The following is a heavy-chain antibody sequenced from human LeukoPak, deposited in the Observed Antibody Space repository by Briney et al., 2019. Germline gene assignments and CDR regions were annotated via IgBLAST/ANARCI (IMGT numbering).Heavy chain of an antibody. CDR1: GGSFSGYY. V-gene: IGHV4-34*01. Sequence: PSETLSLTCAVYGGSFSGYYWSWIRQPPGKGLEWIGEINHSGSTNYNPSLKSRVTISVDTSKNQFSLKLSSVTAADTAVYYCARRGYCSGGSCYYEGGFDPWGQGTLVTVSS. J-gene: IGHJ5*02. CDR2: INHSGST. D-gene: IGHD2-15*01. CDR3: ARRGYCSGGSCYYEGGFDP.